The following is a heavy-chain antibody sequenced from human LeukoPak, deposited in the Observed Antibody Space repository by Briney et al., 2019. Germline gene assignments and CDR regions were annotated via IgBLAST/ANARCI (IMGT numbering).Heavy chain of an antibody. Sequence: SETLSLTCTVSGGSISFSSYYWGWIRQSPGKGLEWIGNIYYSGSTDYNPSLKSRVTISVDTSKNQFSLKLSSVTAADTAVYYCAREGGSYGFDYWGQGTLVTVSS. CDR1: GGSISFSSYY. CDR2: IYYSGST. D-gene: IGHD1-26*01. V-gene: IGHV4-39*02. J-gene: IGHJ4*02. CDR3: AREGGSYGFDY.